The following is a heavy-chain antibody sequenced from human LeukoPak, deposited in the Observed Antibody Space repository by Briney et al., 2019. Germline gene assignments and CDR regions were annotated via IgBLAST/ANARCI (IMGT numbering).Heavy chain of an antibody. CDR3: ASSKDHYCRY. CDR2: IHQDAGEK. Sequence: GGSLRLSCAASGFSFSDSWMTWVRQTPGKGLHWVASIHQDAGEKQYVDSVRGRFTISRDNAKSSLYLQMNSLTVGDTGIYYCASSKDHYCRYWGQGTLVTVSS. CDR1: GFSFSDSW. V-gene: IGHV3-7*05. J-gene: IGHJ4*02.